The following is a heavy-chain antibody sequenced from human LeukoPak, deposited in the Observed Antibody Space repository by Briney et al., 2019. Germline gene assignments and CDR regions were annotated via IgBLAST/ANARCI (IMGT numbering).Heavy chain of an antibody. V-gene: IGHV4-59*01. Sequence: PSETLSLTCTVSGGSISSYYWSWIRQPPGKGLEWIGYIYYSGSTNYNPSLKSRVTISVDTSKNQFSLKLSSVTAADTAVCYCARERTVVTEYWYFDLWGRGTLVTVPS. CDR1: GGSISSYY. D-gene: IGHD4-23*01. CDR3: ARERTVVTEYWYFDL. CDR2: IYYSGST. J-gene: IGHJ2*01.